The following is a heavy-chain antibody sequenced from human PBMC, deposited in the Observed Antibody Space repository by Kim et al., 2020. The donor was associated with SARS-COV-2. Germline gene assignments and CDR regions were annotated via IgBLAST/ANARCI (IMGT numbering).Heavy chain of an antibody. J-gene: IGHJ4*02. D-gene: IGHD5-18*01. CDR1: GGTFSSYA. CDR2: IIPIFGTA. V-gene: IGHV1-69*13. Sequence: SVKVSCKASGGTFSSYAISWVRQAPGQGLEWMGGIIPIFGTANYAQKFQGRVTITADESTSTAYMELSSLRSEDTAVYYCAVIGGYSSGWDYFDYWGQGTLVTVSS. CDR3: AVIGGYSSGWDYFDY.